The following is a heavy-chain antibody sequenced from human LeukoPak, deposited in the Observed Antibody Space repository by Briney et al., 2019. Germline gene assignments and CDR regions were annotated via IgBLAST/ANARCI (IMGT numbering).Heavy chain of an antibody. Sequence: PGRSLRLSCAASGFTFSSYGMHWVRQAPGKGLEWVAVIWYDGSNKYYADSVKGRFTISRDNSKNTLYLQMNSLRAEDTAVYCCAKDGDPIAARPLGYFDYWGQGTLVTVSS. J-gene: IGHJ4*02. CDR2: IWYDGSNK. CDR3: AKDGDPIAARPLGYFDY. V-gene: IGHV3-33*06. CDR1: GFTFSSYG. D-gene: IGHD6-6*01.